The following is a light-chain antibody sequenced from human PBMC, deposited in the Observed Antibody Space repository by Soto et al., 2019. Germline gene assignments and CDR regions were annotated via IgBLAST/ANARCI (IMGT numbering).Light chain of an antibody. J-gene: IGKJ5*01. CDR1: QDISNF. Sequence: DIQKTQSPSSLSASVRDKVTITCRASQDISNFLAWFQQKPGKAPKSLMSAASRLHSGVPSKFSGSGSGTDFTLTINSLQPEDSATYYCQQYKTYPVTFGQGTRLEIK. CDR2: AAS. CDR3: QQYKTYPVT. V-gene: IGKV1-16*02.